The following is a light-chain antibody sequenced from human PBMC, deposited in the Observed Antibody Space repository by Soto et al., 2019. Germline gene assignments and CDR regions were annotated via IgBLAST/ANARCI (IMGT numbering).Light chain of an antibody. CDR2: DTS. Sequence: DIVLTQSPATLSLSPGERATLYCGASQRVSGGFLAWYQQKPGLAPRLILYDTSFRATGIPDRFSGRGSGTIFPLTISRQPDDVFAVYCRQQYGSSPSFGQGTKVDIK. J-gene: IGKJ1*01. CDR1: QRVSGGF. CDR3: QQYGSSPS. V-gene: IGKV3D-20*01.